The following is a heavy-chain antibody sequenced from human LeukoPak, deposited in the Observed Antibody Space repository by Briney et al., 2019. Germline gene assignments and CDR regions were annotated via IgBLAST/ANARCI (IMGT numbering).Heavy chain of an antibody. CDR1: GGSISSYY. CDR2: IYYSGST. V-gene: IGHV4-59*01. CDR3: AGGRDTAMAGHYYYYMDV. Sequence: SETLSLTCTVSGGSISSYYWSWIRQPPGKGLEWIGYIYYSGSTNYNPSLKSRVTISVDTSKNQFSLKLSSVTAADTAVYYCAGGRDTAMAGHYYYYMDVWGKGTTVTVSS. D-gene: IGHD5-18*01. J-gene: IGHJ6*03.